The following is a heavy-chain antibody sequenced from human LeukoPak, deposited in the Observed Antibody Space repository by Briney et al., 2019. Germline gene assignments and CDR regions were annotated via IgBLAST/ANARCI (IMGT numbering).Heavy chain of an antibody. V-gene: IGHV3-48*02. Sequence: GGSLRLSCAASGFTFSSYSMNWVRQAPGKGLEWVSYISSSSNTIYYADSVKGRFTISRDNAKNSLYLQMNSLRDEDTAVYYCARTMRGIRFLEWSGYYGMDVWGQGTTVTVSS. CDR3: ARTMRGIRFLEWSGYYGMDV. CDR2: ISSSSNTI. J-gene: IGHJ6*02. CDR1: GFTFSSYS. D-gene: IGHD3-3*01.